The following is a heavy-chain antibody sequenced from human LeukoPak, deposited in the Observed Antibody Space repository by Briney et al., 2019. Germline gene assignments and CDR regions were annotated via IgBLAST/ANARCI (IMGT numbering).Heavy chain of an antibody. CDR1: RYTFTSYY. V-gene: IGHV1-46*01. Sequence: ASVKASCKTSRYTFTSYYMNWVRQAPGQGLEWMGMINPSGGSTSYAQKFQGRVTMTRDTSTSTVYMELNSLTSEDTALYYCARDRSPSARYFNYWGQGTLVTVSS. CDR3: ARDRSPSARYFNY. D-gene: IGHD2-15*01. CDR2: INPSGGST. J-gene: IGHJ4*02.